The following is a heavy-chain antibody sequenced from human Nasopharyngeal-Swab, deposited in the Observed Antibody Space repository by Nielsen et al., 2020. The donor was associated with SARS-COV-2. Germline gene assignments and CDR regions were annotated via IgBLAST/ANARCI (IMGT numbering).Heavy chain of an antibody. V-gene: IGHV3-23*01. CDR2: ISGSGGKT. Sequence: GGSLRLSCGASGSGFTFSNHVMSWVRQAPGRGLEWVSAISGSGGKTYYADSVKGRFTVSRDNSKNTVFLEMNSPRVEDTAVYYCAKMEGFIPLSNTWSRFDPWGQGTLVTVSS. D-gene: IGHD2/OR15-2a*01. CDR3: AKMEGFIPLSNTWSRFDP. CDR1: GSGFTFSNHV. J-gene: IGHJ5*02.